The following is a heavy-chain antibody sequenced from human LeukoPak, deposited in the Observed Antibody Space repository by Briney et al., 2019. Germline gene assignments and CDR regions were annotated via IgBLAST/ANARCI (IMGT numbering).Heavy chain of an antibody. CDR2: ISDGGSIT. J-gene: IGHJ4*02. CDR3: AKSRGSGSNMARGVNFDY. Sequence: GGSLRLSCAASGFTFSDFGMSWVRQAPGKGLEWVSTISDGGSITYYADSVKGRFTNSRDNSKNTLFLQMNSLRVEDTALYYCAKSRGSGSNMARGVNFDYWGQGTLVTVSS. D-gene: IGHD3-10*01. CDR1: GFTFSDFG. V-gene: IGHV3-23*01.